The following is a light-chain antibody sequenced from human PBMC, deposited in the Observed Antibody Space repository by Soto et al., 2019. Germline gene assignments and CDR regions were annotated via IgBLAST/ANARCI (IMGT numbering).Light chain of an antibody. CDR2: NAS. Sequence: DIQMTQSPSTLSGSVGDRVTITCRASQTISSWLAWYQQKPGKAPKLLIYNASTLKNGVPSRFSGSGSWTEFTLTISSLQPDDFATYYCQHYNSYSEAFGQGTKVELK. V-gene: IGKV1-5*03. CDR3: QHYNSYSEA. J-gene: IGKJ1*01. CDR1: QTISSW.